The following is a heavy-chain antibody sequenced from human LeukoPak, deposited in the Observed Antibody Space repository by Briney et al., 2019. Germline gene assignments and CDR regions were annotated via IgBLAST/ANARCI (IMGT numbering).Heavy chain of an antibody. V-gene: IGHV4-59*01. CDR3: ARGGSSGYDPFDY. Sequence: SETLSLTCTVSGGSINSYDWSWIRQPPGKGLEWIGYIFYSGNTNYNPSLKSRVTISVDTSKNQFSLKLSSVIAADTAVYYCARGGSSGYDPFDYWGQGTLVTVSS. CDR2: IFYSGNT. J-gene: IGHJ4*02. CDR1: GGSINSYD. D-gene: IGHD5-12*01.